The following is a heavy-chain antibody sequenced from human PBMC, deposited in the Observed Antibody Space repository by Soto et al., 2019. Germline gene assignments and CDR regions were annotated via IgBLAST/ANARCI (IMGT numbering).Heavy chain of an antibody. D-gene: IGHD3-22*01. Sequence: QVQLVQSGAEVKKPGSSVQVSCKASGGTFSSYTISWVRQAPGQGLAWMGRIIPILGIANYAQKFQGRVTITADKSTSTAYMELSSLRSEDTAVYYCARGLHYDSISLDDYWGQGTLVTVSS. CDR3: ARGLHYDSISLDDY. J-gene: IGHJ4*02. V-gene: IGHV1-69*02. CDR2: IIPILGIA. CDR1: GGTFSSYT.